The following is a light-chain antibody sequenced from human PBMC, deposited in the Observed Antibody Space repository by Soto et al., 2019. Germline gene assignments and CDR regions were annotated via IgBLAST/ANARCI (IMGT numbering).Light chain of an antibody. J-gene: IGKJ1*01. CDR3: QQYNNWPRT. Sequence: EIVLTQSPGTLSLSPGHRPTLSCRAIQSLSNNIYLAWYQQKPGQAPRLLIYGASTRATGIPARFSGSGSGTEFTLTISSLQSEDFAVYYCQQYNNWPRTFGQGTKVDI. V-gene: IGKV3-15*01. CDR1: QSLSNN. CDR2: GAS.